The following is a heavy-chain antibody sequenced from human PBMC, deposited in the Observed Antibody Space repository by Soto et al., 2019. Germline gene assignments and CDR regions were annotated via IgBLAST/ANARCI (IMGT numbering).Heavy chain of an antibody. CDR3: ARSPTGTRDDAFDI. CDR2: IYHSGST. Sequence: QLQLQESGPGLVKPSETLSLTCTVSGGSVSSGSYYWNWIRQPPGKGLEWIGYIYHSGSTNYNPSLKSRVTLSVDTSKNQFSLKLSSVTAADTAVYYCARSPTGTRDDAFDIWGQGTMVTVSP. V-gene: IGHV4-61*01. D-gene: IGHD4-17*01. J-gene: IGHJ3*02. CDR1: GGSVSSGSYY.